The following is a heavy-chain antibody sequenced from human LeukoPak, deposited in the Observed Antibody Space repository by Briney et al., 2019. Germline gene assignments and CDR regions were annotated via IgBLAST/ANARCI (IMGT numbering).Heavy chain of an antibody. D-gene: IGHD3-3*01. CDR1: GFTFSSYG. Sequence: PGGSLRLSCAASGFTFSSYGMHWVRQAPGKGLEWVAVIWYDGSNKYYADSVKGRFTISRDNSKNTLYLQMNSLRAEDTAVYYCARDSDDFWRGRIYNWFDPWGQGTLVTVSS. J-gene: IGHJ5*02. V-gene: IGHV3-33*01. CDR3: ARDSDDFWRGRIYNWFDP. CDR2: IWYDGSNK.